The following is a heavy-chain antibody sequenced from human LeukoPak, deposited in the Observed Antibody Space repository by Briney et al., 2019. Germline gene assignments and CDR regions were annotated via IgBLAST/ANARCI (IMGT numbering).Heavy chain of an antibody. CDR3: AAPSGDFHSDYFDY. CDR2: IYYSGST. D-gene: IGHD4-17*01. V-gene: IGHV4-59*08. J-gene: IGHJ4*02. Sequence: PSETLSLTCTVSGGSISSYYWSWIRQPPGKGLEWIGYIYYSGSTNYNPSLKSRVTISVDTSKNQFSLKLSSVTAADTAVYYCAAPSGDFHSDYFDYWGQGTLVTVSS. CDR1: GGSISSYY.